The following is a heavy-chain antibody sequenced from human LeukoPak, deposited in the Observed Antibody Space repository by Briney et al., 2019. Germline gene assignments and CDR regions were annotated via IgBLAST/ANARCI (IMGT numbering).Heavy chain of an antibody. CDR2: INYSGTT. CDR3: PRLRGGVQLWGD. CDR1: SGSFSSSSYF. J-gene: IGHJ4*01. Sequence: PSETLSLTCTVSSGSFSSSSYFCGWIRQPPGMGLEWIATINYSGTTYYNPSLKSRVTTSVDTSNNQFSLKRRSVTAADTAFYFRPRLRGGVQLWGDWGQGALVTVSS. D-gene: IGHD1-1*01. V-gene: IGHV4-39*01.